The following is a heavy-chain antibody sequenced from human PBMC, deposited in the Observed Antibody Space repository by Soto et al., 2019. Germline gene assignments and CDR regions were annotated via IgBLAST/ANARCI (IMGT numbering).Heavy chain of an antibody. CDR2: IYYSGRT. D-gene: IGHD3-3*01. V-gene: IGHV4-31*01. Sequence: SWVRLHPGKGRERIVYIYYSGRTYYTPSLKCPVSISGDTSKNQFSLKLSFVPAADTAVYYCARKNVLLFFFFQAEDGIRDL. J-gene: IGHJ2*01. CDR3: ARKNVLLFFFFQAEDGIRDL.